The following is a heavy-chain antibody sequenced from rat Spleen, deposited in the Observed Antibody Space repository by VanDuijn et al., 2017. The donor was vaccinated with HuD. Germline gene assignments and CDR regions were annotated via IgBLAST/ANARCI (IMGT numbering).Heavy chain of an antibody. CDR3: AREANGIVD. D-gene: IGHD1-11*01. Sequence: EVKLVESGGGLVQPGRSLKLSCAASGFNFNDYWMGWVRQAPGKGLEWIAEINKDSRTIKYTPSLKDRFSISRDNAQNTLYLQMSKLGSEDTAIYYCAREANGIVDWGQGVMVTVSS. J-gene: IGHJ2*01. CDR1: GFNFNDYW. CDR2: INKDSRTI. V-gene: IGHV4-2*01.